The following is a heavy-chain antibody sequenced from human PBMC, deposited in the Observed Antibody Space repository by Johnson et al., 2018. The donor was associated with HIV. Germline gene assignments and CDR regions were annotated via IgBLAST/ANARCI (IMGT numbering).Heavy chain of an antibody. D-gene: IGHD3-16*02. CDR2: IKQDGSEK. CDR1: GFTFSSYD. CDR3: ATISVIPSRVNDAFDI. J-gene: IGHJ3*02. V-gene: IGHV3-7*01. Sequence: MLLVESGGGVVQPGRSLRLSCAASGFTFSSYDMHWVRQAPGKGLEWVANIKQDGSEKYYVDSVKGRFTISRDNSKNKLYLQMNSLRAEDTAVYYCATISVIPSRVNDAFDIWGQGTMVTVSS.